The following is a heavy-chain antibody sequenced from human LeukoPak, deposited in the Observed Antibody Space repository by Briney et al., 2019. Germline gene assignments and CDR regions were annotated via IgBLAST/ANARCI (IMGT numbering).Heavy chain of an antibody. CDR2: MNPNSGNT. J-gene: IGHJ3*02. D-gene: IGHD6-13*01. CDR3: AREPYSSSWYRGAFDI. CDR1: GYTFTSYD. V-gene: IGHV1-8*01. Sequence: ASVKVSCKASGYTFTSYDINWVRQATGQGLEWMGWMNPNSGNTGYAQKFQGRVTITRDTSASTAYMELSSLRSEDMAVYYCAREPYSSSWYRGAFDIWGQGTMVTVSS.